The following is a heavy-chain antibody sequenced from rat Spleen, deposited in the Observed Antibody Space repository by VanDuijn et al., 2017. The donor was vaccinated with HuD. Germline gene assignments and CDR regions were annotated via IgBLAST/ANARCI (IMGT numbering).Heavy chain of an antibody. Sequence: EVQLVESAGGVVQPGRSLKLSCAASGFTFSDYYMAWVRQAPTKGLEWVATISYDGSGTYYRDSVKGRFTISRDNAKNTLYLQMDSLRSEDTATYYCTTGLQWGQGVMVTVSS. D-gene: IGHD1-1*01. CDR3: TTGLQ. CDR2: ISYDGSGT. CDR1: GFTFSDYY. V-gene: IGHV5-20*01. J-gene: IGHJ2*01.